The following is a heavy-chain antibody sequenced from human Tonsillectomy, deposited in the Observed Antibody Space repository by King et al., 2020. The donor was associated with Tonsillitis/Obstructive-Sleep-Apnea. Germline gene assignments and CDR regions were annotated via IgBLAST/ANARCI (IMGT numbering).Heavy chain of an antibody. J-gene: IGHJ4*02. Sequence: VTLKESGPALVKPTQTLTLTCTFSGFSLSTSGMCVSWIRKPPGKALEWLALIDWDDDKYYSTSLKTRLTISKDTSKNQVVLTMTNMDPVDTATYYCARILGYSYGANYFDYWGQGTLVTVSS. D-gene: IGHD5-18*01. CDR2: IDWDDDK. CDR3: ARILGYSYGANYFDY. V-gene: IGHV2-70*01. CDR1: GFSLSTSGMC.